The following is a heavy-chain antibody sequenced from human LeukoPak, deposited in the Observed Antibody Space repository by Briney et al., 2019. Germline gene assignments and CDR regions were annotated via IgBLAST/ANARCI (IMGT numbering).Heavy chain of an antibody. CDR1: GGSISSGGYY. Sequence: SETLSLTCSVSGGSISSGGYYWSRIRQHPGKGLEWIGYIYYSGSIYYDPSLKSRATISVDTSKKQFSLMLSSVTAADAGVYYCARGAPDDSALDYWGQGALVTVSS. CDR2: IYYSGSI. D-gene: IGHD2-21*02. V-gene: IGHV4-31*03. CDR3: ARGAPDDSALDY. J-gene: IGHJ4*02.